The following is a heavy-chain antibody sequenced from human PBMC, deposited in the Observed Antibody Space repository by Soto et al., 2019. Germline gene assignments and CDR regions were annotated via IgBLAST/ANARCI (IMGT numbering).Heavy chain of an antibody. V-gene: IGHV3-30*18. CDR3: AKDLQSYGDYDYYCYGMDV. D-gene: IGHD4-17*01. CDR1: GFTFSTYG. Sequence: QVQLVDSGGGEVQPGRSLTISCAASGFTFSTYGMHWVRQTPGKGLEWVAVISYGGTNKFYSDSVKGRFTISRDNFKNALTLQMNSLRADATAVYSCAKDLQSYGDYDYYCYGMDVWGLGARVTVSS. CDR2: ISYGGTNK. J-gene: IGHJ6*02.